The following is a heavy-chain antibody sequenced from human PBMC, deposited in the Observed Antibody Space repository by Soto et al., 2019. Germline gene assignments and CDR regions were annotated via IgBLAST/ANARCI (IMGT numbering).Heavy chain of an antibody. V-gene: IGHV3-30*18. CDR1: GFTFSNYG. Sequence: QVQLVESGGGVVQPGRSLRLSCATSGFTFSNYGIHWVRQAPGKGLEWVAVISYDGSNKYYADSVKGRFTISRDNSKNTVYLQINSLRAEDTAVYYCAKEGIELGSAFDYWGQGILVTVSS. D-gene: IGHD5-18*01. CDR2: ISYDGSNK. J-gene: IGHJ4*02. CDR3: AKEGIELGSAFDY.